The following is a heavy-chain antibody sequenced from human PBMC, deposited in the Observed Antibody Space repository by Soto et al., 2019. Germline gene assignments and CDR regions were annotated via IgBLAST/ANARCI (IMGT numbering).Heavy chain of an antibody. J-gene: IGHJ3*02. CDR2: IYYSGST. Sequence: SETLSLTCTVSGGSLSSYYWSWIRQPPGKGLEWIGYIYYSGSTNYNPSLKSRVTISVDTSKNQFSLKLSSVTAADTAVYYCARGAVADHDAFDIWGQGTMVTVSS. V-gene: IGHV4-59*08. CDR1: GGSLSSYY. D-gene: IGHD6-19*01. CDR3: ARGAVADHDAFDI.